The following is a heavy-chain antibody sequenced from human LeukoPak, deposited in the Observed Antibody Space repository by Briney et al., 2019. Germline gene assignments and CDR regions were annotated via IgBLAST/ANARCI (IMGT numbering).Heavy chain of an antibody. CDR2: ISGTGSRT. CDR3: AKGLTGYSNYGMDV. D-gene: IGHD3-9*01. CDR1: GFTFSSYA. J-gene: IGHJ6*02. V-gene: IGHV3-23*01. Sequence: GGSLRLSCAASGFTFSSYAMNWVRQAPGKGLEWVSAISGTGSRTYYADSVKGRFTISRDNSKNTLYLQMKSLRVEHTARYYCAKGLTGYSNYGMDVRGQGTTVTVSS.